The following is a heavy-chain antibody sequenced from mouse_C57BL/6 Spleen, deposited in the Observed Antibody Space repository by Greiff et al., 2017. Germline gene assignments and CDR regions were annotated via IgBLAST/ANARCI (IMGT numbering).Heavy chain of an antibody. Sequence: EVKVVESGGGLVKPGGSLKLSCAASGFTFSDYGMHWVRQAPEKWLAWVAYISSGSSTIYYADTVKGRSTISRNNAKNHQFLQMTTLRSEDTSRYNCERVQAYYFDYWGQGTTLTVSS. CDR1: GFTFSDYG. V-gene: IGHV5-17*01. CDR3: ERVQAYYFDY. J-gene: IGHJ2*01. CDR2: ISSGSSTI.